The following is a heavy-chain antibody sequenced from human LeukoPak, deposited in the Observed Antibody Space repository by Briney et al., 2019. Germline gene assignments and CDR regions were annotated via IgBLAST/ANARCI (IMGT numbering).Heavy chain of an antibody. CDR1: GFTFSNYA. D-gene: IGHD3-10*01. Sequence: GGSLRLSCAASGFTFSNYAMSWVRQAPGKGLEWVSTISDSGGSTYYADSVKGRFTISRDNSKNTLYLQMNSLRAEDTAVYYCAKAYTYYYGSGSYYGHYYDMDVWGQGTTVTVSS. J-gene: IGHJ6*02. CDR2: ISDSGGST. CDR3: AKAYTYYYGSGSYYGHYYDMDV. V-gene: IGHV3-23*01.